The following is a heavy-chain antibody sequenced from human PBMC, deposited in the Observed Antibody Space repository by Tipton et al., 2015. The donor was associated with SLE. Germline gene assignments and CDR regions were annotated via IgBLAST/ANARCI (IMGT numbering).Heavy chain of an antibody. Sequence: TLSLTCAVYGGSFSGYYWSWIRQPPGKGLEWIGEINHSGSTNYNPSLKSRFTISVDTSKNQFSLKLSSVTAADTAVYYCARGTDIVVVNYWSQGTLVTVSS. D-gene: IGHD2-15*01. CDR3: ARGTDIVVVNY. J-gene: IGHJ4*02. CDR2: INHSGST. CDR1: GGSFSGYY. V-gene: IGHV4-34*01.